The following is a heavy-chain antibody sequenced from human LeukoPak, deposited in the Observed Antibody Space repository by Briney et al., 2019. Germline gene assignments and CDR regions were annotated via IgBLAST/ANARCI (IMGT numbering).Heavy chain of an antibody. CDR3: AREGMSIVLMVYSSGYYFDY. V-gene: IGHV3-30*02. CDR2: IRYDGSNK. D-gene: IGHD2-8*01. CDR1: GFTFSSYG. J-gene: IGHJ4*02. Sequence: GGSLRLSCAASGFTFSSYGMHWVRQAPGKGLEWVAFIRYDGSNKYYADSVKGRFTISRDNSKNTLYLQMNSLRAEDTAVYYCAREGMSIVLMVYSSGYYFDYWGQGTLVTVSS.